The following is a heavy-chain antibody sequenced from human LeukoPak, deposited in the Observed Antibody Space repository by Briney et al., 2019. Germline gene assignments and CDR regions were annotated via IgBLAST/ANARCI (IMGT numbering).Heavy chain of an antibody. D-gene: IGHD1-26*01. Sequence: GGSLRLSCAASGFTFSSYAMSWVRQAPGKGLEWVSAISGSGGSTYYADSVKGRFTISRDNSKNTLYLQMNSLRVEDTAVSYCAKDGGATVGTFDYWGQGTLVTVSS. CDR1: GFTFSSYA. V-gene: IGHV3-23*01. J-gene: IGHJ4*02. CDR3: AKDGGATVGTFDY. CDR2: ISGSGGST.